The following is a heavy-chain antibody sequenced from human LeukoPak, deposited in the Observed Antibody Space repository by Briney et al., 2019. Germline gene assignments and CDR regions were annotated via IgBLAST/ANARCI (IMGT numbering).Heavy chain of an antibody. D-gene: IGHD2-21*02. J-gene: IGHJ4*02. Sequence: GGSLRLSCAASGFTFSSYGMHWVRQAPSKGLEWVAVISYDGSNKYYADSVKGRFTISRDNSKNTLYLQMNSLRAEDTAVYYCAKETTRAYCGGDCYSGPYGYWGQGTLVTVSS. CDR2: ISYDGSNK. CDR3: AKETTRAYCGGDCYSGPYGY. CDR1: GFTFSSYG. V-gene: IGHV3-30*18.